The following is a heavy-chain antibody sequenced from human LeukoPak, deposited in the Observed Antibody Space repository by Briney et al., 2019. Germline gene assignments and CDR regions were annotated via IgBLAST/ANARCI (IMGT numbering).Heavy chain of an antibody. Sequence: PSETLSLTCAVYGGCFSGYYWSWIRQRPGKGLEWIGEINHSGNTNYNPSLKSRVTISVDTSKNQFSLKLSSVTAADTAVYYCARRHYDISGYSTWGQGTLVTVSS. V-gene: IGHV4-34*01. CDR2: INHSGNT. CDR3: ARRHYDISGYST. J-gene: IGHJ5*02. D-gene: IGHD3-22*01. CDR1: GGCFSGYY.